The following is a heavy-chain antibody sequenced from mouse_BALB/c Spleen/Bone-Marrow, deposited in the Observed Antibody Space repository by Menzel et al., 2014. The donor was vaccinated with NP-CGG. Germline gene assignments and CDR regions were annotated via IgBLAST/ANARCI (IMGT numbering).Heavy chain of an antibody. V-gene: IGHV1-4*02. D-gene: IGHD1-1*01. CDR3: AREVTYYDYFDY. Sequence: VQLQESAAELARPGASVKLSCKASGYIFTSYTIQWIKQRPGQGLEWIGYINPSIGYTEYNQKFKDKTTLTADTSSSTTYMQLSSLTSEDSAVYYCAREVTYYDYFDYWGQGTTLTVSS. J-gene: IGHJ2*01. CDR1: GYIFTSYT. CDR2: INPSIGYT.